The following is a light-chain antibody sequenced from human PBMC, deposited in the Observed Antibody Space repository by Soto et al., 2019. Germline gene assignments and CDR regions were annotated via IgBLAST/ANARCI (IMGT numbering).Light chain of an antibody. Sequence: DIVMTQSPDSLAVSLGERATFNCRSSQSVLYSSSNKNYLAWYQQKPGQPPKLLIYWASTRESGVPDRFSGSGSGTDFTLTISSLQAEDVAVYYCQQYCSSPWTFGQGTKVEIK. V-gene: IGKV4-1*01. J-gene: IGKJ1*01. CDR3: QQYCSSPWT. CDR1: QSVLYSSSNKNY. CDR2: WAS.